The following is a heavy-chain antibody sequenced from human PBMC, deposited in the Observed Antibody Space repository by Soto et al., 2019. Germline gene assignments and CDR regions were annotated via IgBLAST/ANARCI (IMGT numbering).Heavy chain of an antibody. CDR2: INSDGSST. J-gene: IGHJ4*02. CDR3: ASFVDTAMVTLDY. CDR1: GFTFSSYW. V-gene: IGHV3-74*01. D-gene: IGHD5-18*01. Sequence: GGSLRLSCAASGFTFSSYWMHWVRQAPGKGLVWVSRINSDGSSTSYADSVKGRFTISRDNAKNTLYLQMNSLRAEDTAVYYCASFVDTAMVTLDYWGQGTLVTVSS.